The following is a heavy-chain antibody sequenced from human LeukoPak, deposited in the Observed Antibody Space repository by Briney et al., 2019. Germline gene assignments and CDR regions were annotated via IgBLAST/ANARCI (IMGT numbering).Heavy chain of an antibody. CDR2: LYTSGST. D-gene: IGHD2/OR15-2a*01. J-gene: IGHJ2*01. CDR1: GGSISYYY. Sequence: PSETLSLTCTVSGGSISYYYWSWIRQPAGKGLEWIGRLYTSGSTTYNPSLKSRVTMSVDTSKNQFSLKLSSVTAADTAVYYCARAGYYAHGPNWYFDLWGRGTLVTVSS. V-gene: IGHV4-4*07. CDR3: ARAGYYAHGPNWYFDL.